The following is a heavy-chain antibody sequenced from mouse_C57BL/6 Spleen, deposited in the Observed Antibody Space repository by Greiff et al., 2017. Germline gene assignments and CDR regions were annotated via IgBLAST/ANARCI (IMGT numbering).Heavy chain of an antibody. D-gene: IGHD4-1*01. CDR2: IYPRSGNT. J-gene: IGHJ2*01. CDR1: GYTFTSHG. Sequence: VQLQQSGAELARPGASVKLSCKASGYTFTSHGISWVKQRTGQGLEWIGEIYPRSGNTYYNEQFTGETTLPAEKSSSTAYMELRSLTSEDSAVYFCARETGSYSDYWGQGTTLTVSS. CDR3: ARETGSYSDY. V-gene: IGHV1-81*01.